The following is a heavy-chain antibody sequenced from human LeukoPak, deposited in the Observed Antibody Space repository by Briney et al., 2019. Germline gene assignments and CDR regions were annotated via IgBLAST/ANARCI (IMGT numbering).Heavy chain of an antibody. CDR3: ARFGYYGSGSYSFDY. Sequence: GRSLRLSCAASGFTFSSYGMHWIRQAPGKGLEWVSYISSSGSTIYYADSVRGRFTISRDNAKNSLYLQMNSLRAEDTAVYYCARFGYYGSGSYSFDYWGQGTLVTVSS. V-gene: IGHV3-48*04. CDR1: GFTFSSYG. D-gene: IGHD3-10*01. J-gene: IGHJ4*02. CDR2: ISSSGSTI.